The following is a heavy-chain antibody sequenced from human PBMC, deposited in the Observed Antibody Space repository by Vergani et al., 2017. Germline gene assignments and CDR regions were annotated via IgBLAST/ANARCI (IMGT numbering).Heavy chain of an antibody. CDR1: GGSISSYY. Sequence: QVQLQESGPGLVKPSETLSLTCTVSGGSISSYYWSWIRQPPGKGLEWIGYIYYSGSTNYNPSLKSRVTISVDTSKNQFSLKLNSVIAADTAVYYCARERFLETLYYYYMDVWGKGTTVTVSS. J-gene: IGHJ6*03. CDR3: ARERFLETLYYYYMDV. V-gene: IGHV4-59*01. CDR2: IYYSGST. D-gene: IGHD3-3*01.